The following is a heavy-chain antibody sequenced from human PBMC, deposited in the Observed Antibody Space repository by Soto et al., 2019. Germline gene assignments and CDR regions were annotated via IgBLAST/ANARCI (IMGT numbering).Heavy chain of an antibody. CDR1: GGTFSSYA. D-gene: IGHD4-17*01. V-gene: IGHV1-8*02. CDR3: ARTLYGDNVDY. CDR2: INPSGGST. J-gene: IGHJ4*02. Sequence: ASVKVSCKASGGTFSSYAIIWVRQAPGQGLEWMGMINPSGGSTSYAQKFQGRVTMTRNTSISTAYMELSSLRSEDTAVYYCARTLYGDNVDYWGQGTLVTVSS.